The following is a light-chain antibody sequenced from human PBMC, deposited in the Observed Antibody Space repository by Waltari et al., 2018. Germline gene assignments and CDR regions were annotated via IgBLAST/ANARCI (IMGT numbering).Light chain of an antibody. CDR2: GAS. Sequence: EIVLTQPPGTLSLSPGERATLSGRASQSVGRSLAWDQQKPGQAPRLLIYGASSRATGVPDRFSASGSGTDFSLTISRLEPEDFAVYYCQHYVRLPVTFGQGTKVEIK. V-gene: IGKV3-20*01. J-gene: IGKJ1*01. CDR1: QSVGRS. CDR3: QHYVRLPVT.